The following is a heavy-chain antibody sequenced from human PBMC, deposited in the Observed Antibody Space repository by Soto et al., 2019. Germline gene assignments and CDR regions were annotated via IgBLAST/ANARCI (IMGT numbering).Heavy chain of an antibody. Sequence: RASVKVSCKASGGTFSSYAISWVRQARGQRLEWIGWIVVGSGNTNYAQKFQERVTITRDMSTSTAYMELSSLRSEDTAVYYCAALYDSSGYVDYWGQGTLVTVSS. CDR1: GGTFSSYA. V-gene: IGHV1-58*02. J-gene: IGHJ4*02. CDR2: IVVGSGNT. CDR3: AALYDSSGYVDY. D-gene: IGHD3-22*01.